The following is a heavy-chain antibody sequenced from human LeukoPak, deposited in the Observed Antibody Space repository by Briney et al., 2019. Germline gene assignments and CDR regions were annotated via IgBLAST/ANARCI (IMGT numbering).Heavy chain of an antibody. Sequence: ASVKVSCKVSGYTLTELSMHWVRQAPGQGLEWMGGFDPEDGETTYAQKFQGRVTMTEDTSTDTAYMELSSLRSEDTAVYYCATWSSGSGRRGREIFDYWGQGTLVTVSS. D-gene: IGHD3-10*01. CDR3: ATWSSGSGRRGREIFDY. CDR1: GYTLTELS. CDR2: FDPEDGET. J-gene: IGHJ4*02. V-gene: IGHV1-24*01.